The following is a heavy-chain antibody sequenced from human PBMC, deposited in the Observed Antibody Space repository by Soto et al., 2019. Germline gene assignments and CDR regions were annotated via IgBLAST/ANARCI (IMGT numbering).Heavy chain of an antibody. CDR1: VGNDSSSR. J-gene: IGHJ4*02. CDR2: INGGDGPT. V-gene: IGHV3-23*01. D-gene: IGHD2-2*01. CDR3: AKAKVPDGAWYFDY. Sequence: SYEPCVGNDSSSRLSRDHQNKEKGMEWVSGINGGDGPTYYAKSVKGRFTISRDNSQNTLYLQMNNLRAEDTAIYYCAKAKVPDGAWYFDYCCQGTLVT.